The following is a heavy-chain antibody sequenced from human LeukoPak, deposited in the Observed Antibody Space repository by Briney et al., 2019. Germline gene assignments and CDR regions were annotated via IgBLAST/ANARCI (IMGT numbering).Heavy chain of an antibody. V-gene: IGHV4-39*07. CDR1: GGSISSSSYY. J-gene: IGHJ3*02. D-gene: IGHD2-21*02. CDR2: IYYSGST. CDR3: ARTYCGGDCYRRYAFDI. Sequence: SEPLSLTCTVSGGSISSSSYYWGWIRQPPGKGLEWCGYIYYSGSTNYNPSLKSRVTISVDTSKNQFSLKLSSVTAADTAVYYCARTYCGGDCYRRYAFDIWGQGTMVTVSS.